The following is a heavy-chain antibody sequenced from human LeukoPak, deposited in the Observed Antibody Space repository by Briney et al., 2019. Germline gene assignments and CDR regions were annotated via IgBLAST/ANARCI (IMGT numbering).Heavy chain of an antibody. CDR2: VNNDGTGT. J-gene: IGHJ6*03. CDR3: IRTLILATSPHMDV. D-gene: IGHD5-12*01. Sequence: GGSLTLFCAACGFTFSSYWMHWLRHARGRGLVWVSRVNNDGTGTTYADSVEGRFTIHRDSAENTVYVQMHRLRAEDTAIYYCIRTLILATSPHMDVWGKGTTVTVSS. CDR1: GFTFSSYW. V-gene: IGHV3-74*01.